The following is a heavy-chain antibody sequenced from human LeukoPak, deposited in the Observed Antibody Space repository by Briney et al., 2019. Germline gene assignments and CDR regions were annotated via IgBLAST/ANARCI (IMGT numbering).Heavy chain of an antibody. CDR3: ARGTIAADDFYYMDV. V-gene: IGHV4-59*08. Sequence: SETLSLTCTVSGGSISSYYWSWIRQPPGKGLEWIGYIYYSGSTNYNPSLKSRVTISVDTSKNQFSLRLSSVTAADTAVYYCARGTIAADDFYYMDVWGKGTTVTISS. CDR1: GGSISSYY. D-gene: IGHD6-13*01. CDR2: IYYSGST. J-gene: IGHJ6*03.